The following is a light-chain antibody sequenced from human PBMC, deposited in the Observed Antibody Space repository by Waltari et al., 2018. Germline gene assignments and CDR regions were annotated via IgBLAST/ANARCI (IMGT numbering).Light chain of an antibody. V-gene: IGLV1-47*01. J-gene: IGLJ3*02. Sequence: QSVLTQPPSVSATPGQRVTISCSGSRANRGSNYLSWYQPPPGTAPKLLISRNHERPSRVPDRFAASKYGTTASMTISGLQAEDEADYYCCSYAGGATVLFGGGTKLTVL. CDR3: CSYAGGATVL. CDR2: RNH. CDR1: RANRGSNY.